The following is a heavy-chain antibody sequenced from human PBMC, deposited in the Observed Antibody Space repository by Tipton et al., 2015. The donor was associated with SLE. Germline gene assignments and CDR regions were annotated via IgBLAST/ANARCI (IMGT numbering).Heavy chain of an antibody. J-gene: IGHJ5*02. CDR2: INHSGST. D-gene: IGHD2-21*02. Sequence: TLSPTCAVYGGSFSGYYWSWIRQPPGKGLEWIGEINHSGSTNYNPSLKSRVTISIDTSKNQFSLSLSSVTAADTAVYFCARERGHCHGDCYGWFDPWGQGTLVTVSS. CDR1: GGSFSGYY. V-gene: IGHV4-34*01. CDR3: ARERGHCHGDCYGWFDP.